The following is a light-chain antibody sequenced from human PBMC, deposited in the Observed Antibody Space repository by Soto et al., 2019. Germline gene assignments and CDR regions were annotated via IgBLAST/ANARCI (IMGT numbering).Light chain of an antibody. CDR2: AAS. CDR1: QSISSY. Sequence: DIQMAQSPSSLSASVGDRVTITCRASQSISSYLNWYQQKPGKAPKLLIYAASSLQSGVPSRFSGSGSGTDFTLTVSSLQREDFATYYSQQSYTTPPAFGQGTKVEIK. CDR3: QQSYTTPPA. V-gene: IGKV1-39*01. J-gene: IGKJ1*01.